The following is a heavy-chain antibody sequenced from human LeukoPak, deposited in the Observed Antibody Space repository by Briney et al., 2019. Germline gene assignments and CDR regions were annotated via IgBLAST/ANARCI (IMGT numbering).Heavy chain of an antibody. CDR1: GFTFSNYD. CDR2: IGTAGDT. Sequence: GSLRLSCAASGFTFSNYDMHWVGQATGKGLEWVSAIGTAGDTYYQGSVRGRFIMSRENAKNSLYLQMNSLTAGDTAVYYCARGADTHFDYWGQGILVTVSS. V-gene: IGHV3-13*04. D-gene: IGHD2-15*01. CDR3: ARGADTHFDY. J-gene: IGHJ4*02.